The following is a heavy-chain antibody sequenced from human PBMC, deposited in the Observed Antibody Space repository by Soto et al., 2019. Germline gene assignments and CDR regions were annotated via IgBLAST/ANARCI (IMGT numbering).Heavy chain of an antibody. Sequence: QVQLQESGPGLVKPSQTLSLTCTVSGGSISSGGYYWSWIRQHPGKGLEWIGYIYYSGSTYYNPSLKSRVTISVDTCKNQFSLKLSSVTAADTAVYYCARARRRTGDNEYIWGSYRPTEYDFAYWGQGTLVTVSS. CDR1: GGSISSGGYY. CDR3: ARARRRTGDNEYIWGSYRPTEYDFAY. CDR2: IYYSGST. J-gene: IGHJ4*02. V-gene: IGHV4-31*03. D-gene: IGHD3-16*02.